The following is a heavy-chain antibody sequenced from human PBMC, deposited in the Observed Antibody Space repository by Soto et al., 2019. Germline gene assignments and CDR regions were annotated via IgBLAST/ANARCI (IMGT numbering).Heavy chain of an antibody. CDR2: ISGSGGST. Sequence: GGSLRLSCAASGFTFSSYAMSWVRQAPGKGLEWVSAISGSGGSTYYADSVKGRFTISRDNSKNTLYLQMNSLRAEDTAVYYCASTRTAFYRYYFDSWGQGALVTVSS. CDR3: ASTRTAFYRYYFDS. V-gene: IGHV3-23*01. CDR1: GFTFSSYA. D-gene: IGHD2-21*02. J-gene: IGHJ4*02.